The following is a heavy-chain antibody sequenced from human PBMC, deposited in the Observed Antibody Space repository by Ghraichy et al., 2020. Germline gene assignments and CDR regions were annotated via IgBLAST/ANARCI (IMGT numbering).Heavy chain of an antibody. J-gene: IGHJ4*02. V-gene: IGHV4-34*01. CDR1: GGSFSGYY. CDR2: INHSGST. D-gene: IGHD3-22*01. CDR3: ARYGGRDSSGYYEIDY. Sequence: SETLSLTCAVYGGSFSGYYWSWIRQPPGKGLEWIGEINHSGSTNYNPSLKSRVTISVDTSKNQFSLKLSSVTAADTAVYYCARYGGRDSSGYYEIDYWGQGTLVTVSS.